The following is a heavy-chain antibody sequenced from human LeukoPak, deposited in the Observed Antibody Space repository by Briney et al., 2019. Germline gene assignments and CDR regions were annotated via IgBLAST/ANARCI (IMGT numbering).Heavy chain of an antibody. CDR3: ARVPYSSGWYLGGAFDI. CDR1: GFTFSSYW. CDR2: ISTDGSTT. V-gene: IGHV3-74*01. Sequence: PGGSLRLSCAASGFTFSSYWMHWVRQAPGKGLVWVSRISTDGSTTRYADSVKGRFIISRDNAKNMLYVQMNSLRVEDTAVYYCARVPYSSGWYLGGAFDIWGQGTMVTVSS. D-gene: IGHD6-19*01. J-gene: IGHJ3*02.